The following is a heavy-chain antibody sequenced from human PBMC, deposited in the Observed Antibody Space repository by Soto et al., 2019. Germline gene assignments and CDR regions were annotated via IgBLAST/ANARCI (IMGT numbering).Heavy chain of an antibody. D-gene: IGHD1-26*01. J-gene: IGHJ4*02. Sequence: PGGSLRLSCAASGFTVSSNYMSWFRQAPGKGLEWVSVIYSGGSTYYADSVKGRFTISRDNSKNTLYLQMNRLRAEDTAVYYCARAQPISRSFPEDHYFDYWGQGTLETV. CDR1: GFTVSSNY. CDR3: ARAQPISRSFPEDHYFDY. V-gene: IGHV3-53*01. CDR2: IYSGGST.